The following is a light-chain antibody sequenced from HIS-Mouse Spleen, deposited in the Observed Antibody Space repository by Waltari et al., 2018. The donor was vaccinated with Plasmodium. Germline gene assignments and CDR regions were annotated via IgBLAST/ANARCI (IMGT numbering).Light chain of an antibody. CDR3: SSYTSSSTA. CDR2: DVS. J-gene: IGLJ1*01. Sequence: QSALTQPASVSGSPGQSITISCTGTSSDVGGYNYVSWYQQHPGKATKLMIYDVSNRPSGVSNRFSGSKSGITASLTISGLQAEYEADYYCSSYTSSSTAFGTGTKVTVL. CDR1: SSDVGGYNY. V-gene: IGLV2-14*03.